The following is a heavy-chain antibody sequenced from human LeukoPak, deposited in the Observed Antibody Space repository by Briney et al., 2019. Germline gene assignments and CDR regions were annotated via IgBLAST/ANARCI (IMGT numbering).Heavy chain of an antibody. D-gene: IGHD2-2*01. V-gene: IGHV3-49*04. CDR2: IRSKAYGGTT. Sequence: GGSLRLSCTASGFTFGDYAMSWVRQAPGKGLEWVGFIRSKAYGGTTEYAASVKGRFTISRDNAKNSLYLQMNSLRAEDTAVYYCARGEDCSSTSCPTGDYWGQGTLVTVSS. J-gene: IGHJ4*02. CDR3: ARGEDCSSTSCPTGDY. CDR1: GFTFGDYA.